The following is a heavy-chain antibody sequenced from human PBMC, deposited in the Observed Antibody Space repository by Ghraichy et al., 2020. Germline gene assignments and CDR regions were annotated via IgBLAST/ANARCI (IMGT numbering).Heavy chain of an antibody. Sequence: SETLSLTCAVSGDSISSGAYSWTWIRQPPGKGLEWVGFINHIGSTYYSPSLKSRVTISVDRSKNQFSLNLSSVTAADTAVYYCARGDYDSSASNNWFDPWGQGTLVTVSS. CDR1: GDSISSGAYS. J-gene: IGHJ5*02. V-gene: IGHV4-30-2*01. CDR3: ARGDYDSSASNNWFDP. D-gene: IGHD3-22*01. CDR2: INHIGST.